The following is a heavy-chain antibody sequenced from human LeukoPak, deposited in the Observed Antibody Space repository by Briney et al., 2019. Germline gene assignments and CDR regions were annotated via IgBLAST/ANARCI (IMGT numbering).Heavy chain of an antibody. Sequence: GASVKVSCKASGGTFSSYAISWVRQAPGQGLEWMGGVIPIFGTANYAQKFQGRVTITADESTSTAYMELSSLRSEDTAVYYCAREGVGAIAYWGQGTLVTVSS. CDR3: AREGVGAIAY. CDR2: VIPIFGTA. CDR1: GGTFSSYA. J-gene: IGHJ4*02. V-gene: IGHV1-69*13. D-gene: IGHD1-26*01.